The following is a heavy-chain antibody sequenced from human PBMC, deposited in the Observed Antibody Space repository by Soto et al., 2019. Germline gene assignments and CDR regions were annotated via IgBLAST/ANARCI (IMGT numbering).Heavy chain of an antibody. CDR3: AKAKFYFDSSPFDS. D-gene: IGHD1-26*01. CDR1: GFTFEDYA. J-gene: IGHJ4*02. CDR2: INADGSDR. V-gene: IGHV3-43D*04. Sequence: SLRLSCSTSGFTFEDYAVHWVRQSSRKGLEWVSFINADGSDRYYADSVKGRFTISGDNTKGSFYLQMDRLRLEDTAIYYCAKAKFYFDSSPFDSWGQGTLVTVSS.